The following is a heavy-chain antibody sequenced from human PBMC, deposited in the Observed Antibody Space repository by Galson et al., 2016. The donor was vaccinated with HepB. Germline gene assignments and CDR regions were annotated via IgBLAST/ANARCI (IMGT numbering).Heavy chain of an antibody. CDR3: ARYSSSWSKYFQL. CDR2: VDHSGST. J-gene: IGHJ1*01. V-gene: IGHV4-34*01. Sequence: SETLSLTCAVTGGSLSGYWWCWIRQPPGKGLEWVGDVDHSGSTKFNPSLKSRVTVSVDTSKNQFSLRLTSVTAADTALYFCARYSSSWSKYFQLWGRGSQVVVSS. D-gene: IGHD2-15*01. CDR1: GGSLSGYW.